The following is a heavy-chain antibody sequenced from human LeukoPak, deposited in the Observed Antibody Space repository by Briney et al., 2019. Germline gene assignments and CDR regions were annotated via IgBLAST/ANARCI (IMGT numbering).Heavy chain of an antibody. CDR1: GYTFTSYG. Sequence: ASVKVSCTASGYTFTSYGISWVRQAPGQGLEWMGWISAYNGNTNYAQKLQGRVTMTRDTSTSTAYMELRSLRYDDTAVYYCARDPAMVRGGNWFDPWGQGTLVTVSS. J-gene: IGHJ5*02. D-gene: IGHD3-10*01. CDR2: ISAYNGNT. CDR3: ARDPAMVRGGNWFDP. V-gene: IGHV1-18*01.